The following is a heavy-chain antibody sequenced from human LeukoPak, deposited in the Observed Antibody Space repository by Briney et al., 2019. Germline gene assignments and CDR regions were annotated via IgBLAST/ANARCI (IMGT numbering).Heavy chain of an antibody. CDR1: GYTFTSYD. CDR3: ARGLGVTYYDFWSGYRGDAFDI. V-gene: IGHV1-8*03. CDR2: MNPNSGNT. J-gene: IGHJ3*02. D-gene: IGHD3-3*01. Sequence: GASVKVSCKASGYTFTSYDINWVRQATGQGLEWMGWMNPNSGNTGYAQKFQGRVTITRNTSISTAYMELSSLRSEDTAVYYCARGLGVTYYDFWSGYRGDAFDIWGQGTMVTVSS.